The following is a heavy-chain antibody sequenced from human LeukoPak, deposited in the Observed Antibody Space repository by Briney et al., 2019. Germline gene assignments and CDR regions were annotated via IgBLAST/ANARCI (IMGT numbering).Heavy chain of an antibody. J-gene: IGHJ4*02. Sequence: GGSLRLSCAASGFTFSNAWMSWVRQAPGKGLEWVGRIKSKTDGGTTDYAAPVKGRFTISRDDSKNTLYLQMNSLKTEDTAVYYCTTDREITGVYFDYWGQGTLVTVSS. CDR1: GFTFSNAW. CDR3: TTDREITGVYFDY. V-gene: IGHV3-15*01. CDR2: IKSKTDGGTT. D-gene: IGHD1-14*01.